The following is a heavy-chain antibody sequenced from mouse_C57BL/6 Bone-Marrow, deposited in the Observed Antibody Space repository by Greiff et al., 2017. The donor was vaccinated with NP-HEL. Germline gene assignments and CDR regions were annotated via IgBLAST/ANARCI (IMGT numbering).Heavy chain of an antibody. CDR3: ARLGAVVAKGFAY. CDR1: GYTFTSYW. Sequence: QVQLKESGAELAKPGASVKLSCKASGYTFTSYWMHWVKQRPGQGLEWIGYINPSSGYTKYNQKFKDKATLTADKSSSTAYMQLSSLTYEDSAVYYCARLGAVVAKGFAYWGQGTLVTVSA. CDR2: INPSSGYT. D-gene: IGHD1-1*01. V-gene: IGHV1-7*01. J-gene: IGHJ3*01.